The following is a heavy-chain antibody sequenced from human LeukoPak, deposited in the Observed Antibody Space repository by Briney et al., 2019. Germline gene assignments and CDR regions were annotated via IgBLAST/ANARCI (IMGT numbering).Heavy chain of an antibody. D-gene: IGHD3-16*01. CDR1: GFAFSSYG. J-gene: IGHJ4*02. CDR2: IRYDGSNK. V-gene: IGHV3-30*02. Sequence: GGSLRLSCAASGFAFSSYGMHWVRQAPGKGLEWVAFIRYDGSNKYYAGSVKGRFTISRDNSKNTLYLQMNSLRAEDTAVYYCAKDYDYVWGSTNYWGQGTLVTVSS. CDR3: AKDYDYVWGSTNY.